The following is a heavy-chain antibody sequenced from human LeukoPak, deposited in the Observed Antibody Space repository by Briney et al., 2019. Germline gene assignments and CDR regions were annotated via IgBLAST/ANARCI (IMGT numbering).Heavy chain of an antibody. D-gene: IGHD3-10*01. J-gene: IGHJ4*02. CDR2: ISSSSSYI. CDR3: ARSSSGLPVN. V-gene: IGHV3-21*01. Sequence: PGGSLRLSCAASGFTFSSYSMNWVRQAPGKGLEWVSSISSSSSYIYYADSVEGRFTISRDNAKNSLYLQMNSLRAEDTAVYYCARSSSGLPVNWGQGTLVTVSS. CDR1: GFTFSSYS.